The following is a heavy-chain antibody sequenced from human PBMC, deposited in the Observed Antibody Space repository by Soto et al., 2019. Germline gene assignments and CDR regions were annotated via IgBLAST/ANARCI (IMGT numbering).Heavy chain of an antibody. J-gene: IGHJ6*02. V-gene: IGHV1-58*01. CDR1: GFTFTSSA. Sequence: QMQLVQSGPEVKKPGTSVKVSCKASGFTFTSSAVQWVRQARGQRLEWIGWIVVGSGNTNYAQKFQERVTITRDMSTSTAYMERSSLRSEDTAVYYCAAEWNEYSSGWSYYYYGMDVWGQGTTVTVSS. CDR3: AAEWNEYSSGWSYYYYGMDV. D-gene: IGHD6-19*01. CDR2: IVVGSGNT.